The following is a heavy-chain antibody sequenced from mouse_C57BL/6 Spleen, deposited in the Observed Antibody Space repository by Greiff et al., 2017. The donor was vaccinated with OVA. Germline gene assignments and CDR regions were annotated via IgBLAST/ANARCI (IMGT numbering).Heavy chain of an antibody. V-gene: IGHV1-53*01. J-gene: IGHJ1*03. Sequence: QVQLQQPGTELVKPGASVKLSCKASGYTFTSYWMHWVKQRPGQGLEWIGNINPSNGGTNYNEKFKSKATLTVDKSSSTAYMQLSSLTSEDSAVCYCARTVVATWDWYFDVWGTGTTVTVSS. CDR3: ARTVVATWDWYFDV. CDR2: INPSNGGT. D-gene: IGHD1-1*01. CDR1: GYTFTSYW.